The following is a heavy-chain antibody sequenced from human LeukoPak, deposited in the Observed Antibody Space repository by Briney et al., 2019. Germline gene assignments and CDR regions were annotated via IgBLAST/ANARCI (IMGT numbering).Heavy chain of an antibody. CDR3: AKGRGLLWFGELVNGY. CDR1: GFTFSSYA. CDR2: ISGSGGST. V-gene: IGHV3-23*01. D-gene: IGHD3-10*01. J-gene: IGHJ4*02. Sequence: GGSLRLSCAASGFTFSSYAMSWVRQAPGKGLEWVSAISGSGGSTYYADSVKGRFTISRDNSKNTLYLQMNSLRAEDTAVYYCAKGRGLLWFGELVNGYWGQGTLVTVSS.